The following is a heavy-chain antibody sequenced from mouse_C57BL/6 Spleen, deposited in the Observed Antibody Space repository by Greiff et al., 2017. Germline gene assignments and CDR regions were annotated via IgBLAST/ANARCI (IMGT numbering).Heavy chain of an antibody. CDR2: INYDGSST. V-gene: IGHV5-16*01. CDR3: ARESEGYGNYEGRYAMDD. J-gene: IGHJ4*01. CDR1: GFTFSDYY. D-gene: IGHD2-10*02. Sequence: EVMLVESEGGLVQPGSSMKLSCTASGFTFSDYYMAWVRQVPEKGLEWVANINYDGSSTYYLDSLQSRFIISRDNAKNILYLQMSSLKSEDTATYYCARESEGYGNYEGRYAMDDGGQGTSVTVSS.